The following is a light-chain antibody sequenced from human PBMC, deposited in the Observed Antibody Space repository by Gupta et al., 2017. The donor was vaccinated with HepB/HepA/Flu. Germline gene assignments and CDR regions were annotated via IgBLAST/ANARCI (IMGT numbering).Light chain of an antibody. CDR3: QKSCNWPT. CDR1: QSVSSD. CDR2: DAS. Sequence: EIVLTQSPATLSLSPGERATLSCRASQSVSSDLAWYQQKPGQAPRLLIYDASNRATGIPARFSGSGSGTDFTLTISSLEPLDVAVYYCQKSCNWPTFGRGTKVDIK. V-gene: IGKV3-11*01. J-gene: IGKJ3*01.